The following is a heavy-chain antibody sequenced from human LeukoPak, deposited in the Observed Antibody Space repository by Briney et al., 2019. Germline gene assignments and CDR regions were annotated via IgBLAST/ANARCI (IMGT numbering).Heavy chain of an antibody. CDR3: AKAAYGSESYYDPFDY. Sequence: PGGSLRLFCAASGFTFNTYGMSWVRQAPGKGLEWVSGISGSGGATYYADSVKGRFTISRDNSKNTLYLQMNSLRAEDTAVYYCAKAAYGSESYYDPFDYWGQGTLVTVSS. D-gene: IGHD3-10*01. CDR2: ISGSGGAT. J-gene: IGHJ4*02. CDR1: GFTFNTYG. V-gene: IGHV3-23*01.